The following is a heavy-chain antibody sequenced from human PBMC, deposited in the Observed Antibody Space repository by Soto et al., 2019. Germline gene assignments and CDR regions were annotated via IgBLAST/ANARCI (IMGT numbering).Heavy chain of an antibody. J-gene: IGHJ4*02. D-gene: IGHD7-27*01. V-gene: IGHV3-74*01. CDR2: VNPDETTT. Sequence: EVQLVESGGGLVQPGGSLRLSCAASGFTFSTYWMDWVRQVPGKGLVWVSRVNPDETTTNYAASVKGRFTISRDNAKNTLHLQMNSLRVDDTAGYFCARDLAGVDDSWGQGTLVTVSS. CDR1: GFTFSTYW. CDR3: ARDLAGVDDS.